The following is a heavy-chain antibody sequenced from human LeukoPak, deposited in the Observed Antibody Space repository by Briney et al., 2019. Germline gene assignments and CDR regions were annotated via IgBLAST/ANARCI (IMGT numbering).Heavy chain of an antibody. CDR2: IIPIFGTA. CDR3: ARSLDYYDSSGYYWAPYYFDY. Sequence: ASVKVSCKASGGTFSSYAISWVRQAPGQGLEWMGRIIPIFGTANYAQKFQGRVTITADESTSTAYMELSSLRSEDTAVYYCARSLDYYDSSGYYWAPYYFDYWGQGTLVTVSS. J-gene: IGHJ4*02. V-gene: IGHV1-69*13. CDR1: GGTFSSYA. D-gene: IGHD3-22*01.